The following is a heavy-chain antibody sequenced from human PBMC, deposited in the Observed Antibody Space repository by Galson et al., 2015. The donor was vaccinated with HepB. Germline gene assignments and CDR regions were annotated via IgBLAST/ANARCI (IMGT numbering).Heavy chain of an antibody. CDR1: GYTFTSYG. CDR3: ARDLGVVAAADFYYYYGMDV. Sequence: SVKVSCKASGYTFTSYGISWVRQAPGQGLEWMGWISAYNGNTNYAQKLQGRVTMTTDTSTSTAYMELRSLRSDDTAVYYCARDLGVVAAADFYYYYGMDVWGQGTTVTVSS. J-gene: IGHJ6*02. CDR2: ISAYNGNT. D-gene: IGHD6-13*01. V-gene: IGHV1-18*01.